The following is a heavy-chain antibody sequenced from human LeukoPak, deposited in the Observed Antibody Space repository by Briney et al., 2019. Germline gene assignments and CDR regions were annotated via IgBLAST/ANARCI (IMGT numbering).Heavy chain of an antibody. Sequence: GGSLRLSCAASGFTFTSYNLHWVRQAPGKGLEWVALMSYDGSNQYYADYVKGRFSIYRDTSKNTLYMQMNSLRAEDTAVYYCARDQTFRGGWFFDLWGRGTLVTVSS. CDR2: MSYDGSNQ. J-gene: IGHJ2*01. V-gene: IGHV3-30-3*01. D-gene: IGHD3-3*02. CDR3: ARDQTFRGGWFFDL. CDR1: GFTFTSYN.